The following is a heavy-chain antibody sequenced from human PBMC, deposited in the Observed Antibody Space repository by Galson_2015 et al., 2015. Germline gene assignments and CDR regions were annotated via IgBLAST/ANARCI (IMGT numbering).Heavy chain of an antibody. Sequence: SLRLSCAASGFTFSSYAMHWVRQAPGKGLEWVAVISYDGSNKYYADSVKGRFTISRDNSKNTLYLQMNSLRAEDTAVYYCARDRAAAGSTLWGAFYIWGQGTMVTVSS. CDR2: ISYDGSNK. V-gene: IGHV3-30-3*01. CDR1: GFTFSSYA. J-gene: IGHJ3*02. D-gene: IGHD6-13*01. CDR3: ARDRAAAGSTLWGAFYI.